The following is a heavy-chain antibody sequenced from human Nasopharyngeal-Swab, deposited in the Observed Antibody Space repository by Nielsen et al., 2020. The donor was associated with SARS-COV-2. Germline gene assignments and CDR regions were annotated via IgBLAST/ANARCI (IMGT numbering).Heavy chain of an antibody. CDR1: GGSISSYY. V-gene: IGHV4-59*01. J-gene: IGHJ6*03. Sequence: SETLCLTCTVSGGSISSYYWSWIRQPPGKGLEWMGDIYYSGSTNYNPSLKSRVTITVATSKNQFSLKLSSVTAADTAVYYCAWGTSFWSGYSADYYYMDVWGKGTTVTVSS. D-gene: IGHD3-3*01. CDR2: IYYSGST. CDR3: AWGTSFWSGYSADYYYMDV.